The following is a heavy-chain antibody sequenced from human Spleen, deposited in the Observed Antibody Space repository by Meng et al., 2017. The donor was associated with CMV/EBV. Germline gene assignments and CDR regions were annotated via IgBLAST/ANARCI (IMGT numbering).Heavy chain of an antibody. J-gene: IGHJ4*02. V-gene: IGHV4-34*01. D-gene: IGHD5-18*01. CDR2: IGEINHDGSP. Sequence: SETLSLTCAVYGGSFSGYCWSWIRQPPGKGLEWIGEIGEINHDGSPNYNPSLKSRVTISVDTSKNQVSLDLSSVSAADTAVYYCARTYNYGHTPIDYWGQGTLVTVSS. CDR3: ARTYNYGHTPIDY. CDR1: GGSFSGYC.